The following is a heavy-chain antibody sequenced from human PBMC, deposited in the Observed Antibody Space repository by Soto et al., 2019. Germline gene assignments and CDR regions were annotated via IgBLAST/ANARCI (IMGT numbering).Heavy chain of an antibody. J-gene: IGHJ5*02. CDR1: GCSIGSSSYY. V-gene: IGHV4-39*01. Sequence: PSETLSLTCTVSGCSIGSSSYYWCGILQPPGKGLEWIGSIYYSGSPYYNPSFKSRVTISVDTSTNQFSLKLSSETAADTAVYFWASLRVEWDIPWLDRWG. CDR2: IYYSGSP. D-gene: IGHD1-26*01. CDR3: ASLRVEWDIPWLDR.